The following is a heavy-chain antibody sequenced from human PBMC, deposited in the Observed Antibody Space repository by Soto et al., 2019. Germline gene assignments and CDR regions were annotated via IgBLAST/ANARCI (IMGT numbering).Heavy chain of an antibody. Sequence: ASVKVSCKASGYTFTSYGISWVRQAPGQGLEWMGWISAYNGNTNYAQKLQGRVTMTTDTSTSTAYMELRSLRSDDTAVYYCARDRERTTATTLENFDYWGQGTLVTVSS. D-gene: IGHD4-17*01. J-gene: IGHJ4*02. CDR2: ISAYNGNT. CDR3: ARDRERTTATTLENFDY. CDR1: GYTFTSYG. V-gene: IGHV1-18*01.